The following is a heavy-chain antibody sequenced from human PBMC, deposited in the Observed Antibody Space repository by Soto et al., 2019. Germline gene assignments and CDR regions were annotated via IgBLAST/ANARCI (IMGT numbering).Heavy chain of an antibody. D-gene: IGHD3-22*01. Sequence: PSETLSLTCTVSGGSISSYYWNWIRQPPGKGLEWIGDIYYGGGTNYNPSLKSRVTLSVDTSKKQFSLKLSSVTAADTAVYYCASQYYYDSSGSQTFDYWGQGTQVTVSS. V-gene: IGHV4-59*01. J-gene: IGHJ4*02. CDR1: GGSISSYY. CDR3: ASQYYYDSSGSQTFDY. CDR2: IYYGGGT.